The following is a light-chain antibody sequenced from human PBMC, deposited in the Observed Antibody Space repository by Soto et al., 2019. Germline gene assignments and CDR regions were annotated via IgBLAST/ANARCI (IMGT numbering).Light chain of an antibody. Sequence: DIQVTQSPSFLSASVGDRVTITCRASQGISIYLAWYQQKPGRAPKLLIHSASTLQSGVPSRFSGSGSGTEFTLTISSLQPEDFATYYCQQSYSTPIFTFGPGTKVDIK. CDR2: SAS. CDR1: QGISIY. CDR3: QQSYSTPIFT. J-gene: IGKJ3*01. V-gene: IGKV1-9*01.